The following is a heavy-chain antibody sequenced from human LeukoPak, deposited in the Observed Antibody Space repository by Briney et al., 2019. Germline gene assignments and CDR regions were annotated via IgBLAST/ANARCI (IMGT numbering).Heavy chain of an antibody. CDR1: GGSISSGGYS. D-gene: IGHD6-13*01. Sequence: SQTLSLTCTVSGGSISSGGYSWSWLRQHPGKGLEGIGYIYYSESNYYNPSLKSRVTISVDTSKNQFSLKLSSVTAADTAVYYCARETPYSSSWYLDYWGQGTLVTVSS. CDR2: IYYSESN. CDR3: ARETPYSSSWYLDY. J-gene: IGHJ4*02. V-gene: IGHV4-31*03.